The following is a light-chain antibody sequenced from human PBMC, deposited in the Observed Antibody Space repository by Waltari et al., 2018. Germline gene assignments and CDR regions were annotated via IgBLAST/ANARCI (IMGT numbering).Light chain of an antibody. Sequence: EIVMTKSPATLYVSLGERDDQSCRASQSISRDVAWYQHRPGQAPRLLISGASTRASGIPARFSGSGSGTDFTLTISSLQSEDFAVYYCQQYNHWPRVTFGQGTKVEI. CDR1: QSISRD. J-gene: IGKJ1*01. CDR3: QQYNHWPRVT. CDR2: GAS. V-gene: IGKV3-15*01.